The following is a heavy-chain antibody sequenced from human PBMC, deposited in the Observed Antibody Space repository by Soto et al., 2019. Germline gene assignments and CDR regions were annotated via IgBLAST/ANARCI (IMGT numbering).Heavy chain of an antibody. CDR2: IYYSVST. CDR1: GGSFSGYY. V-gene: IGHV4-59*12. Sequence: SETLSLTCTVFGGSFSGYYWSWIRQPPGKGLEWIGYIYYSVSTNYNPSLKSRVTISVDTSKNQFSLKLSSVTAADTAVYYCARGVWNDGPGWFDLWGQRTLVTVSS. J-gene: IGHJ5*02. D-gene: IGHD1-1*01. CDR3: ARGVWNDGPGWFDL.